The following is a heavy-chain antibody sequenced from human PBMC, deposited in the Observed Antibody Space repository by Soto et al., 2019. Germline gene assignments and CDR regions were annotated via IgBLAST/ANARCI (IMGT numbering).Heavy chain of an antibody. V-gene: IGHV1-69*01. CDR2: SIPRFRAA. CDR3: AIDRLTKSMGYGVYLGVDV. CDR1: GVTFSNDA. Sequence: QVQLVQSGADVRAPGSSVTVTCKASGVTFSNDASSWVRQAPGQGLEWMGLSIPRFRAANYAQKFQGRVNIKVHESTGTAQRERKGPTSEDTAVYYCAIDRLTKSMGYGVYLGVDVWGQGTTVILSS. J-gene: IGHJ6*01. D-gene: IGHD4-17*01.